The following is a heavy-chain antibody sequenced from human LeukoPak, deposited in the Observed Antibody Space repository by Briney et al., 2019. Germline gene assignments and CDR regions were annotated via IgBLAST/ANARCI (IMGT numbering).Heavy chain of an antibody. CDR1: RFTFSSYG. CDR2: ISGSGGST. Sequence: QPGGSLRLSCAASRFTFSSYGMSWVRQAPGKGLEWVSSISGSGGSTYYADSVKGRFTISRDNSKNTLYLQMNSLRDEDTAVHYCAKSSYYDASGYYREYYFDYWGQGTLVTVSS. V-gene: IGHV3-23*01. CDR3: AKSSYYDASGYYREYYFDY. D-gene: IGHD3-22*01. J-gene: IGHJ4*02.